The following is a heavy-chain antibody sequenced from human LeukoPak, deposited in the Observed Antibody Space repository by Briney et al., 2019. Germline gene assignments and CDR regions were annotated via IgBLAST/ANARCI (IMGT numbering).Heavy chain of an antibody. D-gene: IGHD6-19*01. CDR1: GYTFTGYY. V-gene: IGHV1-2*02. CDR2: INPNSGGT. Sequence: ASVKVSCKASGYTFTGYYIHWVRQAPGQGLGWMGWINPNSGGTNYAQKFQGRVTMTRDTSISTAYMELSRLRSDDTAVYYCASPYSSGWDPLDAFDIWGQGTMVTVSS. J-gene: IGHJ3*02. CDR3: ASPYSSGWDPLDAFDI.